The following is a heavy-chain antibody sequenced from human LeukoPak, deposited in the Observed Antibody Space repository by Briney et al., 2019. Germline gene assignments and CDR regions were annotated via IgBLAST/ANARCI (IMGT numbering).Heavy chain of an antibody. Sequence: GGSLRLSCAASGFTFSDYYMSWIRQAPGKGLEWVSYISSSGSTIYYADSVKGRFTISRDNAKNSLYLQMNSLRAEDTAVYYCASIAIPPRDYYYMDVWGKGTTVTVSS. D-gene: IGHD2-21*01. CDR2: ISSSGSTI. J-gene: IGHJ6*03. CDR1: GFTFSDYY. CDR3: ASIAIPPRDYYYMDV. V-gene: IGHV3-11*04.